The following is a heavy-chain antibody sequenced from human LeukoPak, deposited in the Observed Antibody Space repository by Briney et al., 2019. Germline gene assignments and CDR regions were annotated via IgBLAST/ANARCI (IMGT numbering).Heavy chain of an antibody. CDR1: GGSISSSSYY. J-gene: IGHJ3*02. Sequence: SETLSLTCTVSGGSISSSSYYWSWIRQPPGKGLEWIGYIYYSGSTNYNPSLKSRVTISVDTSKNQFSLKLSSVTAADTAVYYCARVRFLEWLSDQDDAFDIWGQGTMVTVSS. D-gene: IGHD3-3*01. V-gene: IGHV4-61*01. CDR3: ARVRFLEWLSDQDDAFDI. CDR2: IYYSGST.